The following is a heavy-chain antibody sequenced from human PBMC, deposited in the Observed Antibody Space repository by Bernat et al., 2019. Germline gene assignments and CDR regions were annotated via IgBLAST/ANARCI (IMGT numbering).Heavy chain of an antibody. V-gene: IGHV4-39*01. CDR1: GGSISSSSYY. CDR3: ERQPDAADFDY. D-gene: IGHD5-24*01. CDR2: IYYSGNT. J-gene: IGHJ4*02. Sequence: QLQLQESGPGLVKPSETLSLTFTVSGGSISSSSYYWGGIRQPPGKGLEWIGSIYYSGNTYYNPSLKSRVTISIDTSNSQFSVMLSSVTAANTTVYNCERQPDAADFDYWGQGTLVTVSS.